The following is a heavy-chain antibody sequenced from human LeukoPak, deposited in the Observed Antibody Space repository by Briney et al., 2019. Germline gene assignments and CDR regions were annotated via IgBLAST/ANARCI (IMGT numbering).Heavy chain of an antibody. Sequence: ASVKVSCKASGYTFTSYGISWVRQAPGQGLEWMGWISAYNGNTNYAQKLQGRVTMTTDTSTSTAYMELRSLRSDDTAVYYCARDAYYDSSGYSPFAFDIWGQGTMVTVSS. D-gene: IGHD3-22*01. J-gene: IGHJ3*02. V-gene: IGHV1-18*01. CDR3: ARDAYYDSSGYSPFAFDI. CDR1: GYTFTSYG. CDR2: ISAYNGNT.